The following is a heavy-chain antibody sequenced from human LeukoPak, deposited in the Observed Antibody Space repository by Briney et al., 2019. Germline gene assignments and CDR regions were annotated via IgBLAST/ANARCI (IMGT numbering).Heavy chain of an antibody. CDR1: GFTFSRYA. CDR3: AKTTSEDY. CDR2: IGGSGGAI. V-gene: IGHV3-23*01. J-gene: IGHJ4*02. Sequence: GGSLRLSCAASGFTFSRYAMSWVRQAPGKGLQWVSEIGGSGGAIYYADSVRGRFTVSRDNSKNTVFLEMNSLRAEDTAVYYCAKTTSEDYWGQGTLVTVSS. D-gene: IGHD1-1*01.